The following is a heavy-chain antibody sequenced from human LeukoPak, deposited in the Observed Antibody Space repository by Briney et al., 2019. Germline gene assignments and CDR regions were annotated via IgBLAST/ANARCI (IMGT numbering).Heavy chain of an antibody. CDR3: AKDRYDSTGYFFDS. CDR1: GFTFSSYA. D-gene: IGHD3-22*01. CDR2: ISGSGGST. Sequence: PGGSLRLSCAASGFTFSSYAMSWVRQAPGKGLEWVSAISGSGGSTYYADSVKGRFTISRDTSKNTVYLQMNSLRGDDAATYYCAKDRYDSTGYFFDSWGQGTLVTVSS. V-gene: IGHV3-23*01. J-gene: IGHJ4*02.